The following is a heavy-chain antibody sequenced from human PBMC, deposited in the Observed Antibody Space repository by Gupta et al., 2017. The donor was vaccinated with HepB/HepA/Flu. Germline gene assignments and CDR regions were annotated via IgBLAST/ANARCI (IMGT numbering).Heavy chain of an antibody. CDR3: AKSTGRRSLHSDALDV. V-gene: IGHV3-23*01. CDR1: EFTFSNYA. D-gene: IGHD2-8*02. J-gene: IGHJ3*01. Sequence: EVQLLESGGGLVQPGGSLRLSCAASEFTFSNYAMMWFRQVPGKGLEWFSFITSSASRIYYADSVKGRFTISRDNYKNTLYLKMNSLRAEDTAVYYCAKSTGRRSLHSDALDVWGQGTVVTVSS. CDR2: ITSSASRI.